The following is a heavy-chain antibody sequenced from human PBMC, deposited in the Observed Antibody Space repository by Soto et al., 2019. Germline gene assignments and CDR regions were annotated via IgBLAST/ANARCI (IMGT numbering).Heavy chain of an antibody. CDR2: IYGDGRT. D-gene: IGHD2-21*02. CDR1: GFTVSSHY. J-gene: IGHJ4*02. CDR3: AGGPYCGGNCYPFDY. Sequence: EVQLVETGGGLIQAGGSLRLSCAASGFTVSSHYMTWVRQAPGKGVEWVSIIYGDGRTYYADSVKGRFTISRDKSKNTLYLQMNSLRAKDTAVYYCAGGPYCGGNCYPFDYWGQGTLVTVSS. V-gene: IGHV3-53*02.